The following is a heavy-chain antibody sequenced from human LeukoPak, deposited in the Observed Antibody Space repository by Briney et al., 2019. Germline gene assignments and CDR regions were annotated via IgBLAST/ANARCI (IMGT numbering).Heavy chain of an antibody. CDR1: GGSISSDNYS. J-gene: IGHJ4*02. CDR3: ARDHTRRPYSSGWYRKYYFDY. V-gene: IGHV4-61*02. Sequence: PSQTLSLTCTVSGGSISSDNYSWSWIRQPAGKGLEWIGRVYTSGSTNYNPSLKSRVTISVDTSKNQFSLKLSSVTAADTAVYYCARDHTRRPYSSGWYRKYYFDYWGQGTLVTVSS. D-gene: IGHD6-19*01. CDR2: VYTSGST.